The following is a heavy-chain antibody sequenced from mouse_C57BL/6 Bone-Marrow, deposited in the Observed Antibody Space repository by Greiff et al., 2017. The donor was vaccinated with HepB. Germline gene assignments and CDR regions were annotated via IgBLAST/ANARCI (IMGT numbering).Heavy chain of an antibody. CDR2: IYPGSGST. Sequence: VQLQQSGAELVKPGASVKMSCKASGYTFTSYWITWVKQRPGQGLEWIGDIYPGSGSTNYNEKFKSKATLTVDTSSSTAYMQLSSLTSEDSAVYYCAREGYYGSSYDYAMDYWGQGTSVTVSS. CDR1: GYTFTSYW. D-gene: IGHD1-1*01. J-gene: IGHJ4*01. CDR3: AREGYYGSSYDYAMDY. V-gene: IGHV1-55*01.